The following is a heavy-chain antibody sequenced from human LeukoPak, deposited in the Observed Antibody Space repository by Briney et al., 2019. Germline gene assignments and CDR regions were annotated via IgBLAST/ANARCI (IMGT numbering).Heavy chain of an antibody. CDR1: GYTFTGYY. D-gene: IGHD2-8*01. CDR2: INPNSGGT. V-gene: IGHV1-2*02. J-gene: IGHJ4*02. CDR3: ARGETQCMDY. Sequence: ASVKVSCKASGYTFTGYYMHWVRQAPGQGLEWMGWINPNSGGTNYAQKFQGRVTMTTDTSISTAYLELSSLRSEDTAMYYCARGETQCMDYWGQGTLVTVSS.